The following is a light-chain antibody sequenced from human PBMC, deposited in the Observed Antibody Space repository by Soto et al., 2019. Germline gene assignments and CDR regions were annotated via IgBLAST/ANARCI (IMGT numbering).Light chain of an antibody. Sequence: EIVLTQSPGTLSLSPGERATLSCRATQSVTSRYFAWYQQKPGQAPRLIIYGVSSRATDIPDRFSGSGSGTDFTLTISRLEPEDFVVYYCHQYSSLPHTFGQGTKLEVQ. CDR1: QSVTSRY. CDR2: GVS. V-gene: IGKV3-20*01. J-gene: IGKJ2*01. CDR3: HQYSSLPHT.